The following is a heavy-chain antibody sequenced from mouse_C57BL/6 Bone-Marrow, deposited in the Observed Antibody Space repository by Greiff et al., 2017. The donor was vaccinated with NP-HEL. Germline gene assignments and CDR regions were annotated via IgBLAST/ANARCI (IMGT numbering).Heavy chain of an antibody. J-gene: IGHJ4*01. CDR2: IDPNSGGT. CDR1: GYTFTSYW. V-gene: IGHV1-72*01. Sequence: QVQLQQPGAELVKPGASVKLSCKASGYTFTSYWMHWVKQRPGRGLEWIGRIDPNSGGTKYNEKFKSKATLTVDKPSSTAYMQLSSLTSEDSAVYYCARGGDYYGSPYAMDYWGQGTSVTVSS. CDR3: ARGGDYYGSPYAMDY. D-gene: IGHD1-1*01.